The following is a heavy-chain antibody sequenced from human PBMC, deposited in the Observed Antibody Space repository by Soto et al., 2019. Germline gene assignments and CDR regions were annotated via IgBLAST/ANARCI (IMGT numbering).Heavy chain of an antibody. V-gene: IGHV1-3*01. D-gene: IGHD5-12*01. Sequence: QVQLVQSGAEVKKPGASVKVSCKASGYTFTSYAMHWVRQAPGQRLEWMGWINAGNGNTKYSQKFQGRVTITRDTSASTASMELSSLRSEDTAVYYCARKKMVATHPNFDDWGQGTLVTVSS. J-gene: IGHJ4*02. CDR1: GYTFTSYA. CDR2: INAGNGNT. CDR3: ARKKMVATHPNFDD.